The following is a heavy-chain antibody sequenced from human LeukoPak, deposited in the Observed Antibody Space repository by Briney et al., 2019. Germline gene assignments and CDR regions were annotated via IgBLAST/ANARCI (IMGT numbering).Heavy chain of an antibody. CDR1: GYSFTSYW. Sequence: GESLKISCKGSGYSFTSYWIGWVRQMPGKGLEWMGIIYPGDSDTRYSPPFQGQVTISADKSISTAYLQWSSLKASDTAMYYCARPLPSGIAAAGFDYWGQGTLVTVSS. D-gene: IGHD6-13*01. J-gene: IGHJ4*02. CDR3: ARPLPSGIAAAGFDY. V-gene: IGHV5-51*01. CDR2: IYPGDSDT.